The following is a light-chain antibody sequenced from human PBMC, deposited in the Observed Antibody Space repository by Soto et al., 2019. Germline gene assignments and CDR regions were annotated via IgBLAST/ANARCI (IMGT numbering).Light chain of an antibody. CDR1: EPITDF. V-gene: IGKV1-39*01. CDR2: SAS. CDR3: QQTFSPFVT. J-gene: IGKJ4*01. Sequence: DIQMTQSPPSLSASLGDSVTITCRASEPITDFLNWYQLKPGKAPRLLIYSASNVQPGVPSRFSGSRYGTDFTLTLSGLQHEDSATYYCQQTFSPFVTFGAGTKVEV.